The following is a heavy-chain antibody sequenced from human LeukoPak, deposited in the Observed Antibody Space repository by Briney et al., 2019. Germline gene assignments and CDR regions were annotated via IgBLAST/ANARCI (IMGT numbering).Heavy chain of an antibody. Sequence: PSETLSLTCTVSGGSISSYYWSWIRQPPGKGLEWIGYIYYSGSTNYNPSLKSRVTISGDTSKNQFSLKLSSVTAADTAVYYCAASEEGYCSGGSCYNWFDPWGQGTLVTVSS. D-gene: IGHD2-15*01. CDR1: GGSISSYY. CDR2: IYYSGST. V-gene: IGHV4-59*01. CDR3: AASEEGYCSGGSCYNWFDP. J-gene: IGHJ5*02.